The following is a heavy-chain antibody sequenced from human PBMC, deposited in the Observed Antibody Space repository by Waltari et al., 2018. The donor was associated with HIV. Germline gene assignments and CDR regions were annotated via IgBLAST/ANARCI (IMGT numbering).Heavy chain of an antibody. J-gene: IGHJ4*02. V-gene: IGHV4-4*02. CDR2: IYHSGST. D-gene: IGHD3-22*01. CDR3: ASGRGSGYYYDSSGYYFDY. CDR1: GGSISSSNW. Sequence: QVQLQESGPGLVKPSGTLSLTCAVSGGSISSSNWWSWVRQPPGQGLEWIGEIYHSGSTNYNPSLKSRVTISVDKSKNQFSLKLSSVTAADTAVYYCASGRGSGYYYDSSGYYFDYWGQGTLVTVSS.